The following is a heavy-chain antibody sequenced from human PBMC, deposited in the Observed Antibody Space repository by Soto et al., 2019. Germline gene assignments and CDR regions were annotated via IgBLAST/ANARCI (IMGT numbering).Heavy chain of an antibody. D-gene: IGHD3-22*01. CDR1: RRSISDYY. Sequence: SATQSLTCTASRRSISDYYWGWLRQSPGKGLEWIGYIYYTGTTKYNPSLKSRVTISVDSSKNQFSLKLDSVTAADTAVYYCARLGGYYQAFDSWGQGSLVTVS. J-gene: IGHJ4*02. CDR2: IYYTGTT. V-gene: IGHV4-59*08. CDR3: ARLGGYYQAFDS.